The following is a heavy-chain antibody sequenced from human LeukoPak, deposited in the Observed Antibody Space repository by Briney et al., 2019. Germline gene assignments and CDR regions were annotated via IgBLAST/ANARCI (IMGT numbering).Heavy chain of an antibody. CDR2: IGYDGSNK. V-gene: IGHV3-30*02. CDR3: AKGTTVTSPYFDY. Sequence: GGSLRLSCAASGFTFSNYGMHWVRQAPGKVLEWVAFIGYDGSNKYYAESVKGRFTISRDNSKNTLYMQMNSLRTEDTAVYYCAKGTTVTSPYFDYWGQGTLVTVSS. D-gene: IGHD4-17*01. J-gene: IGHJ4*02. CDR1: GFTFSNYG.